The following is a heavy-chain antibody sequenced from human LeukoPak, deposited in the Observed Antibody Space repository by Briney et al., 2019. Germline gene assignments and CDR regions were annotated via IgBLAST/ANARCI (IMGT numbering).Heavy chain of an antibody. J-gene: IGHJ4*02. CDR3: ARAGYSSGWYLPFDY. V-gene: IGHV4-34*01. CDR1: GGSFSGYY. D-gene: IGHD6-19*01. CDR2: INHSGST. Sequence: SETLSLTCAVYGGSFSGYYWSWIRQPPGKGLEWIGEINHSGSTNYNPSHKSRVTISVDTSKNQFSLKLSSVTAADTAVYYCARAGYSSGWYLPFDYWGQGTLVTVSS.